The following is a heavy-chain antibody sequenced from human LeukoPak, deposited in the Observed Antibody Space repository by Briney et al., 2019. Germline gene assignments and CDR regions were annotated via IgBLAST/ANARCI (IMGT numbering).Heavy chain of an antibody. CDR1: GFTFSSYE. Sequence: GGSLRLSCAASGFTFSSYEMNWVRQAPGEGLEWVSYISSSGSTIYYADSVKGRFTISRDNAKNSLYLQMNSLRAEDTAVYYCARDFGVGRDYWGQGTLVTVSS. CDR3: ARDFGVGRDY. V-gene: IGHV3-48*03. CDR2: ISSSGSTI. D-gene: IGHD3-10*01. J-gene: IGHJ4*02.